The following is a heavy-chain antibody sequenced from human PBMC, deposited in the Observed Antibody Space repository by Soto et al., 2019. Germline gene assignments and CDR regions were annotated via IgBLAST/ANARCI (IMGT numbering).Heavy chain of an antibody. D-gene: IGHD3-10*01. CDR3: AKRTGAVSGAFHV. CDR2: VIPSGETT. Sequence: GGSLRLSCAASGFTLANYAMTWVRQAPGKGLEWVSSVIPSGETTFYRDSVRGRFTISRDNSKSTLYLQMNSLRAEDTAIYYCAKRTGAVSGAFHVWGQGTMVTVSS. J-gene: IGHJ3*01. CDR1: GFTLANYA. V-gene: IGHV3-23*01.